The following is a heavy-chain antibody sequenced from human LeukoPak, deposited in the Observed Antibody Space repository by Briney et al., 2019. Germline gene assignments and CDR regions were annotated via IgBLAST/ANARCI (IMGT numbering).Heavy chain of an antibody. V-gene: IGHV1-69*13. D-gene: IGHD5-24*01. CDR1: GGTFSSFA. J-gene: IGHJ1*01. CDR3: ARGRDGYNYSDFQH. CDR2: IIPFFGTP. Sequence: ASVKVSCKASGGTFSSFAINWVRQAPGQGLEWMGGIIPFFGTPNYAQRFQGRVTITADESTSTAYMELSSLRSEDTAVYYCARGRDGYNYSDFQHWGQGTLVTVSS.